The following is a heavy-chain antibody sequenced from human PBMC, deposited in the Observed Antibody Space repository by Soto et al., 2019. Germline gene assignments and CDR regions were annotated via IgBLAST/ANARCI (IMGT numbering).Heavy chain of an antibody. D-gene: IGHD6-13*01. CDR2: INPSGGST. CDR3: ARASPGVAAAGIGYYYYYYMDV. V-gene: IGHV1-46*03. J-gene: IGHJ6*03. CDR1: GYTFTSYY. Sequence: ASVKVSCKASGYTFTSYYMHWVRQAPGQGLEWMGIINPSGGSTSYAQKFQGRVTMTRDTSTSTVYMELSSLRSEDTAVYYCARASPGVAAAGIGYYYYYYMDVWGKGTTVTVSS.